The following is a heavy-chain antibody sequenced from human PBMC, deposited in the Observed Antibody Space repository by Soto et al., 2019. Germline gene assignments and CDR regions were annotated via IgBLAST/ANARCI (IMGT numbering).Heavy chain of an antibody. V-gene: IGHV4-59*08. Sequence: SETLSLSCTVSGGSISSYYWSWIRQPPGKGLELIGYIYYSGSTNYNPSLKSRVTISVDTSKNQFSLKLSSVTAADTAVYYCARLGAQEIDPWGQGTTVTVSS. J-gene: IGHJ6*02. D-gene: IGHD3-16*01. CDR1: GGSISSYY. CDR3: ARLGAQEIDP. CDR2: IYYSGST.